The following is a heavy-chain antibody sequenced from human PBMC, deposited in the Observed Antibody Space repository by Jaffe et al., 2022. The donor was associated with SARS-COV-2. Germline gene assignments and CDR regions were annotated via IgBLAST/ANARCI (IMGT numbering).Heavy chain of an antibody. Sequence: EVQLVESGGGLVQPGGSLRLSCAASGFIFSSYIMTWVRQAPGKGLEWVSGISYSGSSTYYADSVKGRFTISRDNSKNTLYLQMNSLRAEDTAVYYCARDPYGDYGLDYWGQGTLVTVSS. CDR1: GFIFSSYI. D-gene: IGHD4-17*01. V-gene: IGHV3-23*04. J-gene: IGHJ4*02. CDR3: ARDPYGDYGLDY. CDR2: ISYSGSST.